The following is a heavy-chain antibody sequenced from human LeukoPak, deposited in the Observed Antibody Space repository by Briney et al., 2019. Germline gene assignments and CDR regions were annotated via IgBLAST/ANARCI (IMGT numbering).Heavy chain of an antibody. CDR2: IYYSGST. CDR3: ARGSSSSWYAIDN. V-gene: IGHV4-59*01. CDR1: GGSFSGYY. J-gene: IGHJ4*02. D-gene: IGHD6-13*01. Sequence: SETLSLTCAVYGGSFSGYYCNWIRQPPGKGLEWIGYIYYSGSTNYNPSLKSRVTISVDTSKNQFSLKLSSVTAADTAVYYCARGSSSSWYAIDNWGQGTLVTVSS.